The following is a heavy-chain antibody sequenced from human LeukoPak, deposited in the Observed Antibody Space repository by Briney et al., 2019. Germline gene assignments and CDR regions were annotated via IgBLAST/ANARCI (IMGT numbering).Heavy chain of an antibody. V-gene: IGHV4-39*01. CDR1: GVSIRDNNYY. CDR3: ARLLLGSTVIDY. D-gene: IGHD2-8*02. CDR2: MFYTGST. Sequence: SETLSLTCTVSGVSIRDNNYYWGWVRQPPGKGLEWIGSMFYTGSTYYNPSLRPRVTLSVDTSKNQLSLNLKSGTAADTAVYFCARLLLGSTVIDYWGQGALVIVSS. J-gene: IGHJ4*02.